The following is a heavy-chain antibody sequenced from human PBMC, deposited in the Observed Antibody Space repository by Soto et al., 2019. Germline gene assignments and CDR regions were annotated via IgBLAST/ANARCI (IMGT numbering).Heavy chain of an antibody. D-gene: IGHD2-15*01. CDR2: VSAYNGNT. J-gene: IGHJ5*02. V-gene: IGHV1-18*01. CDR1: GYTFTDFG. Sequence: GASVKVSCKASGYTFTDFGISWVRQAPRQGLEWMGWVSAYNGNTNYAQKVQGRVTMTTDTSTSTAYMELRSLRSDDTAVYYCARXAALKWFDPWGQGTLVTVSS. CDR3: ARXAALKWFDP.